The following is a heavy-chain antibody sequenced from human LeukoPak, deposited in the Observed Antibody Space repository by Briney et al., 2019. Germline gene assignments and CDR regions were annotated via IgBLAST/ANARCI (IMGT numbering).Heavy chain of an antibody. CDR1: GFTLSSHW. CDR2: IWYDGSNK. Sequence: PGGSLRLSCVASGFTLSSHWMHWLRLAPGKGLEWVAVIWYDGSNKYYADSVKGRFTISRDNSKNTLYLQMNSLRAEDTAVYYCARATSYYDILTGYYNDYYYGMDVWGQGTTVTVSS. J-gene: IGHJ6*02. D-gene: IGHD3-9*01. CDR3: ARATSYYDILTGYYNDYYYGMDV. V-gene: IGHV3-33*08.